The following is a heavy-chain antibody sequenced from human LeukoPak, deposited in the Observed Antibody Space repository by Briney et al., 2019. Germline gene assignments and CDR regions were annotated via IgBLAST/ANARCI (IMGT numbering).Heavy chain of an antibody. Sequence: GGSLRLSCAASGFTFSTYSMNWVRQAPGKGLEWVSSISSSSGYIYYADSVKGRFTIPRDNAKNSLYLQMNSLRAEDMAVYYCARDGPYDSSGYFDFWGQGTLVTVSS. J-gene: IGHJ4*02. CDR1: GFTFSTYS. CDR3: ARDGPYDSSGYFDF. CDR2: ISSSSGYI. D-gene: IGHD3-22*01. V-gene: IGHV3-21*01.